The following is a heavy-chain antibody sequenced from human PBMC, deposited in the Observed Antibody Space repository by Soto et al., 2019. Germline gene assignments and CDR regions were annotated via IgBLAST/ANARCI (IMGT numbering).Heavy chain of an antibody. CDR3: AAQDYGAKGYYFET. CDR1: GGSISSGSSY. CDR2: IYYRGNT. V-gene: IGHV4-39*01. Sequence: QLQLQESGPGLVKPSETLSLTCTVSGGSISSGSSYWGWIRQPPGKGLEWIGNIYYRGNTYYNPSLKSRVTISIDSSTTQFSLKLNSVTTADTAVYYCAAQDYGAKGYYFETWGQGTPVSVSS. D-gene: IGHD4-17*01. J-gene: IGHJ4*02.